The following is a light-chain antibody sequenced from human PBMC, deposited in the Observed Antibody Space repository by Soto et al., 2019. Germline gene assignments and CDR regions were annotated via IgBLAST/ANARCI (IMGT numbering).Light chain of an antibody. CDR1: SGDIGSYNR. CDR2: EVT. V-gene: IGLV2-14*01. Sequence: QSVLTQPASVSGSPGQSITISCTGTSGDIGSYNRVSWYQQHPGKAPKLIIYEVTDRPSGVSNRFSGSKSGNTASLTISGLQAEDEAEYYCSSYTDINTRACVFGTGTKGTVL. CDR3: SSYTDINTRACV. J-gene: IGLJ1*01.